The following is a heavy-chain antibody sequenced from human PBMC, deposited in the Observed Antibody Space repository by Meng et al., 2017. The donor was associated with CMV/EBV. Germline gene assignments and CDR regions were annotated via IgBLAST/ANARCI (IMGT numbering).Heavy chain of an antibody. J-gene: IGHJ4*01. V-gene: IGHV1-18*01. Sequence: VQQVRSGVEVKKPGASVKVSCKASGYTFTGYGIRWVRQAPEQGLEWMGWISVYNGHTNFAQNLQGRVTMTTDTSTSTAYVELRSLRSDDTAIYYCARGVPLGIIYSFDYWGQGTLVTVSS. CDR3: ARGVPLGIIYSFDY. CDR2: ISVYNGHT. D-gene: IGHD2-21*01. CDR1: GYTFTGYG.